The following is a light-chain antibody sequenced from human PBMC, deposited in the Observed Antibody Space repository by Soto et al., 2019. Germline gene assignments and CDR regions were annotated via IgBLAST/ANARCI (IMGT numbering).Light chain of an antibody. V-gene: IGKV4-1*01. CDR2: WAS. J-gene: IGKJ1*01. CDR1: QSILYSSNNKNY. Sequence: DIVMTQSPDSLAVSLGERATINCKSSQSILYSSNNKNYLAWYQQKPGQRPKLLIYWASTRESGVPDRFSGSGSGTDFTLTSSSQQAEDSAGYYCLQYYTTPEAFGQGTKVEIK. CDR3: LQYYTTPEA.